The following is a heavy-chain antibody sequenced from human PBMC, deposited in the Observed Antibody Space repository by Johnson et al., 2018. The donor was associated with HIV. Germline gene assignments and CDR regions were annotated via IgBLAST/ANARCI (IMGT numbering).Heavy chain of an antibody. CDR2: ISYDGSNK. D-gene: IGHD3-10*01. CDR1: GFTFSSYA. Sequence: QVQLVESGGGVVQPGRSLRLSCAASGFTFSSYAMHWVRHAPGKGLEWVAVISYDGSNKNYADSLKGRFTISIDNSKNTLYLQMNSLRAEDTAVYDCAREGQRLLWFGERSSDAFDIWGQGTMVTVFS. J-gene: IGHJ3*02. V-gene: IGHV3-30-3*01. CDR3: AREGQRLLWFGERSSDAFDI.